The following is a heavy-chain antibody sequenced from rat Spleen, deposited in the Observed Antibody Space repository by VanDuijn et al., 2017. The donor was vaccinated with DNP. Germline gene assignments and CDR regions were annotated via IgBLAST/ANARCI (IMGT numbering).Heavy chain of an antibody. J-gene: IGHJ4*01. CDR2: VNSAGTT. CDR1: GYSLPSSSR. D-gene: IGHD1-4*01. CDR3: ARWPGYNPPYAMDA. Sequence: VPLQESGPGLVPPSPSLSLPCSVPGYSLPSSSRWNWLRQFPGTKLAWLGRVNSAGTTPYNPSLKSRISITRDTSKNQFFLQVNSVNTEDTATYYCARWPGYNPPYAMDAWGQGTSVTVSS. V-gene: IGHV3-3*01.